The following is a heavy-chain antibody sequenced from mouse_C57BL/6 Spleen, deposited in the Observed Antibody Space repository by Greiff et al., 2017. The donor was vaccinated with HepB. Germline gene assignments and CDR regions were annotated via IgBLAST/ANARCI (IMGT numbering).Heavy chain of an antibody. CDR1: GYAFSSSW. J-gene: IGHJ1*03. CDR3: ARLTTVVPWYFDV. V-gene: IGHV1-82*01. D-gene: IGHD1-1*01. CDR2: IYPGDGDT. Sequence: VQLVESGPELVKPGASVKISCKASGYAFSSSWMNWVKQRPGKGLEWIGRIYPGDGDTNYNGKFKGKATLTADKSSSTAYMQLSSLTSEDSAVYFCARLTTVVPWYFDVWGTGTTVTVSS.